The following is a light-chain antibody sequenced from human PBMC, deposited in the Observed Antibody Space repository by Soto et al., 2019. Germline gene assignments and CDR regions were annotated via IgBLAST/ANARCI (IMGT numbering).Light chain of an antibody. CDR2: KVF. CDR1: ESLVYSNGNTY. Sequence: EVVMTQSPLSLPVTLGQPASISCRSSESLVYSNGNTYLNGFQQRPGQSPRRLFYKVFHRDSGVPERVSGSGLGPDFTLKISRVEAEDVGVYYSMQGTHQPRTFGQGTTVEI. V-gene: IGKV2-30*01. CDR3: MQGTHQPRT. J-gene: IGKJ1*01.